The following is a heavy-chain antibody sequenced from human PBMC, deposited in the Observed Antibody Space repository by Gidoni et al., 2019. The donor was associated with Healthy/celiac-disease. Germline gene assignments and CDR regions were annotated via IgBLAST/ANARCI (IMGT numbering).Heavy chain of an antibody. CDR3: AKDPSVLLWFGELSLSNYYYGMDV. Sequence: EVQLLESGGGLVQPGGSLRLSCAASGFTFRSYAMSWVRQAPGKGLEWFSAISGSGGSTYYADSVKGRFTISRDNSKNTLYLQMNSLRAEDTAVYYCAKDPSVLLWFGELSLSNYYYGMDVWGQGTTVTVSS. J-gene: IGHJ6*02. CDR2: ISGSGGST. V-gene: IGHV3-23*01. D-gene: IGHD3-10*01. CDR1: GFTFRSYA.